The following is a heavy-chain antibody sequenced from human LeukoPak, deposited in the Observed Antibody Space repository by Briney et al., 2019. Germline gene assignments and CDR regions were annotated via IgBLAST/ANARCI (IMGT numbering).Heavy chain of an antibody. CDR1: GFTFSSYA. CDR3: ARDRSDNWFDP. Sequence: GGSLRLSCAASGFTFSSYAMSWVRQAPGKGLEWVAVISYDGSNKYYADSVKGRFTISRDNSKNTLYLQMNSLRAEDTAVYYCARDRSDNWFDPWGQGTLVTVSS. V-gene: IGHV3-30*04. CDR2: ISYDGSNK. J-gene: IGHJ5*02.